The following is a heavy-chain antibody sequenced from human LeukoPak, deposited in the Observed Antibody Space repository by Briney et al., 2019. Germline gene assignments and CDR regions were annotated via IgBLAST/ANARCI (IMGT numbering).Heavy chain of an antibody. Sequence: SETLSLTCTVFGDSISIYWSWIRQPAGKGLEWIGHIYTSGSTNYNPSLKSRVTMSVDTSKNQFFLKLGSVTAADTAVYYCARDVVAAVGSFDYWGQGILVTVSS. CDR1: GDSISIY. J-gene: IGHJ4*02. CDR3: ARDVVAAVGSFDY. CDR2: IYTSGST. V-gene: IGHV4-4*07. D-gene: IGHD6-13*01.